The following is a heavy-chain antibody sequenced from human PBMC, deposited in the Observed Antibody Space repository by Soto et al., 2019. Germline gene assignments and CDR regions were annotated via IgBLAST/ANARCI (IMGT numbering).Heavy chain of an antibody. CDR3: AKDRAVLRFLEWLSGFDF. D-gene: IGHD3-3*01. Sequence: EGSLRLSCTASAFTFSSYSMSWVRQAPGGGREWVSSITGTGDSTYYTDSVKGRFTISRDNSKNTLYLQMNGLRAEDTAVYYCAKDRAVLRFLEWLSGFDFWGQGTLVTVSS. J-gene: IGHJ4*02. CDR1: AFTFSSYS. V-gene: IGHV3-23*01. CDR2: ITGTGDST.